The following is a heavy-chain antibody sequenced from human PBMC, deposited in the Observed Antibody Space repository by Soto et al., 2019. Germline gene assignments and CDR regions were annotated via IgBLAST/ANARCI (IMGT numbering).Heavy chain of an antibody. V-gene: IGHV1-3*04. J-gene: IGHJ4*02. CDR1: GYTFTSYG. Sequence: ASVKVSCKTSGYTFTSYGISWVRQAPGQRLQWMGWINTVNGNTHYSQKFQGRVTITRDSSASTAYMELSSLRSEDTAVYYCAREGTVARGGCDYWGQGTLVTVSS. CDR3: AREGTVARGGCDY. D-gene: IGHD4-17*01. CDR2: INTVNGNT.